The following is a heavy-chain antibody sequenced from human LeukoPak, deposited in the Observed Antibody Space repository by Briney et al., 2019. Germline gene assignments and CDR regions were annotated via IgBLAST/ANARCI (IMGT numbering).Heavy chain of an antibody. Sequence: SVKVSCKASGGTFSSYAISWVRQAPGRGLEWMGGIIPIFGAANYAQKFQGRVTITTGESTSTAYMELSSLRSDDTAVYYCARGVVPAASGAFDIWGQGTMVTVSS. CDR3: ARGVVPAASGAFDI. J-gene: IGHJ3*02. CDR1: GGTFSSYA. D-gene: IGHD2-2*01. CDR2: IIPIFGAA. V-gene: IGHV1-69*05.